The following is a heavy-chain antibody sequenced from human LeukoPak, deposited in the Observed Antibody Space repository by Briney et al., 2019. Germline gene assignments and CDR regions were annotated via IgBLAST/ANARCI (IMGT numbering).Heavy chain of an antibody. CDR1: GGSISSGGYY. CDR2: IYYSGST. J-gene: IGHJ6*04. V-gene: IGHV4-31*03. CDR3: ARIVRVVAATYYYYYGMDV. D-gene: IGHD2-15*01. Sequence: SQTLSLTCTVSGGSISSGGYYWSWIRQHPGKGLEWIGYIYYSGSTYYNPSLKSRVTISVDTSKNQFSLKLSSVTAADTAVYYCARIVRVVAATYYYYYGMDVWGKGPRSPSPQ.